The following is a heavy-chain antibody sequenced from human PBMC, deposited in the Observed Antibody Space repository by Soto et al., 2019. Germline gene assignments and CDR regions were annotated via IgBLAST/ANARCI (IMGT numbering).Heavy chain of an antibody. CDR3: AKGYYSGYDLAYFDY. CDR1: GFTFSSYW. CDR2: VRQDGSQK. Sequence: GGSLRLSCEASGFTFSSYWMSWVRQAPGKGLEWVANVRQDGSQKFLVDSVKGRFTISRDNSRNTLYLQLNTLRAEDTALYYCAKGYYSGYDLAYFDYWGQGTLVTVSS. D-gene: IGHD5-12*01. J-gene: IGHJ4*02. V-gene: IGHV3-7*03.